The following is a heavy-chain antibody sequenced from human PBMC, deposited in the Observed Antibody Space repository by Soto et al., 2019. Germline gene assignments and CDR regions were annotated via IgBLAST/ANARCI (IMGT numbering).Heavy chain of an antibody. Sequence: QVQLVESGGGVVQPGRSLRLSCAASGFTFSSYGMHWVRQAPGKGLEWVAVISCDGSNKYYADSVKGRFTISRDNSKNTLYLQMNSLRAEDTAAYYCAKEGQHYDILTGYRSYYGMDVWGQGTTVTVSS. CDR2: ISCDGSNK. J-gene: IGHJ6*02. D-gene: IGHD3-9*01. CDR3: AKEGQHYDILTGYRSYYGMDV. CDR1: GFTFSSYG. V-gene: IGHV3-30*18.